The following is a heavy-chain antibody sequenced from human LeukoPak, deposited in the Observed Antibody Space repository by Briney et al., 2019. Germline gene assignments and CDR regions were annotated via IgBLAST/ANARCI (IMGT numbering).Heavy chain of an antibody. CDR2: ITYDGSNI. V-gene: IGHV3-30*04. CDR1: GFTFSSYA. D-gene: IGHD3-9*01. CDR3: ARIRYYDILTGYQAGAFDI. J-gene: IGHJ3*02. Sequence: GRSLRLSCAASGFTFSSYAMHWVRQAPGKGLEWVSDITYDGSNIYYADSVKGRFTISRDNAKNTLYLQMNSLRAEDTAVYYCARIRYYDILTGYQAGAFDIWGQGTMVTVSS.